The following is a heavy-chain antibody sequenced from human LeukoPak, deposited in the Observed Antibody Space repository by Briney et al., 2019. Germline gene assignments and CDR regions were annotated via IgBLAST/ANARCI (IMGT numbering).Heavy chain of an antibody. CDR1: GFTFSSYA. Sequence: GGSLRLSCAASGFTFSSYAMHWVRQAPGKGLEWVAVISYDGSNKYYADSVKGRFTISRDNSKNTLYLQMNSLRAEDTAVYYCLMSPAAYDTFDIWGQGTMVTVSS. CDR3: LMSPAAYDTFDI. D-gene: IGHD3-10*02. CDR2: ISYDGSNK. V-gene: IGHV3-30*04. J-gene: IGHJ3*02.